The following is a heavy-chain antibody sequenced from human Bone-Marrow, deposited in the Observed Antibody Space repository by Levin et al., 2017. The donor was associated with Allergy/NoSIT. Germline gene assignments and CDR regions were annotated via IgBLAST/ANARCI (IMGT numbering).Heavy chain of an antibody. CDR3: VKDYTVKDIVPSPPVDH. Sequence: PGGSLRLSCAASGFTFNQYAMSWVRQAPGKGLEFVSGIIDGGGTTYYADSVKGRFTISRDDLKNTVSLQMNSLRAEDTAVYYCVKDYTVKDIVPSPPVDHWGQGTLVTVSS. D-gene: IGHD5-12*01. V-gene: IGHV3-23*01. CDR2: IIDGGGTT. J-gene: IGHJ4*02. CDR1: GFTFNQYA.